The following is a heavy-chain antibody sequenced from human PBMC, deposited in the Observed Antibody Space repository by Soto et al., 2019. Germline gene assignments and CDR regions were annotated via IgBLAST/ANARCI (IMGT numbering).Heavy chain of an antibody. V-gene: IGHV2-5*02. CDR3: AHIRHYDILTGYYGDAFDI. Sequence: QITLKESGPTLVKPTQTLTLTCTFSGFSLSTSGVGVGWIRQPPGKALEWLALIYWDDDKRYSPSLKSRLTITKDTXXNXVXXTMTNMDPVDTATYYCAHIRHYDILTGYYGDAFDIWGQGTMVTVSS. J-gene: IGHJ3*02. CDR1: GFSLSTSGVG. CDR2: IYWDDDK. D-gene: IGHD3-9*01.